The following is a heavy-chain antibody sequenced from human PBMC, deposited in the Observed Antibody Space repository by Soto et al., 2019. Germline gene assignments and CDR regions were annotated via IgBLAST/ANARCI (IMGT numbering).Heavy chain of an antibody. D-gene: IGHD6-13*01. Sequence: GGSLRLSCAASGFTVNNAWMNWVRQAPGKGLEWVGRIKSKTDGETTDYAAPVKGRFTISRDDSRNTLYLQMNSLKTEDTAVYYCTSSSLRLSVDYWGQGTLVTVSS. V-gene: IGHV3-15*07. CDR3: TSSSLRLSVDY. CDR2: IKSKTDGETT. J-gene: IGHJ4*02. CDR1: GFTVNNAW.